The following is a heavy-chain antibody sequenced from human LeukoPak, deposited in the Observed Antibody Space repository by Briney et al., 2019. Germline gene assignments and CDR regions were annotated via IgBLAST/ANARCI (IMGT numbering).Heavy chain of an antibody. D-gene: IGHD6-19*01. V-gene: IGHV1-46*01. CDR1: GYTFTSYY. CDR3: ARDMKEVQWLVLGNYYGMDV. Sequence: ASVKVSCKASGYTFTSYYMRWVRQAPGQGLEWMGIINPSGGSTSYAQKFQGRVTMTRDTSTSTVYMELSSLRSEDTAVYYCARDMKEVQWLVLGNYYGMDVWGQGTTVTVSS. J-gene: IGHJ6*02. CDR2: INPSGGST.